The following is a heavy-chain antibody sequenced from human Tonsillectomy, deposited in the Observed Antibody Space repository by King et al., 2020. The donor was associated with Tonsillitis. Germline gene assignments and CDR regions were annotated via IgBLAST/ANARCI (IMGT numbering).Heavy chain of an antibody. CDR3: AKSPYDYLWGSHRPETYYFDS. D-gene: IGHD3-16*02. CDR1: RYSITSGYS. V-gene: IGHV4-38-2*01. CDR2: VYHSGNT. J-gene: IGHJ4*02. Sequence: VQLQESGPRLVKPSETLSLSCSVSRYSITSGYSWGWIRQPPGKALEWIATVYHSGNTYYNPSLNSRVSISVDTSKNQFSLNLTAVTVADTAIYYCAKSPYDYLWGSHRPETYYFDSWGQGTLVTVS.